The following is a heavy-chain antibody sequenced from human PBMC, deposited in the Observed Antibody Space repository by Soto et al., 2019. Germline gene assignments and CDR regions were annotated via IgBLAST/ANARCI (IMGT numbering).Heavy chain of an antibody. CDR2: SYYNGDT. CDR1: GDSVTSTSYY. Sequence: SETLSLTCTGSGDSVTSTSYYWSWVRQPPGKGLEWIGYSYYNGDTMYNPSLKSRVTISVDTSKNQFSLKLSSVTAADTAVYYCAREGGVLRLSNWYDSWGQGIQVTVS. D-gene: IGHD3-3*01. V-gene: IGHV4-61*01. J-gene: IGHJ5*01. CDR3: AREGGVLRLSNWYDS.